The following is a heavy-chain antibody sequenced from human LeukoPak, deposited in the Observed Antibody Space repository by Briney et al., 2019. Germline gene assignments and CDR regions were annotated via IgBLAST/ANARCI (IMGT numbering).Heavy chain of an antibody. CDR3: ARDRDWAFDY. CDR1: GFTFSTYS. V-gene: IGHV3-48*02. J-gene: IGHJ4*02. D-gene: IGHD3-9*01. Sequence: GGSLRLSCVASGFTFSTYSMTWVRQAPGKGLEWVSYIRSSDRAIYYADSVTGRFTISRDNAKNSLYLQMHSLRDEDTAVHYCARDRDWAFDYWGQGTLVTVSS. CDR2: IRSSDRAI.